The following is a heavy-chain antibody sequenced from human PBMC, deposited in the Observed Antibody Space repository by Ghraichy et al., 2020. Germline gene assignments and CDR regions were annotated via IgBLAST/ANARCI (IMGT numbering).Heavy chain of an antibody. J-gene: IGHJ6*02. CDR3: AKDATVTLYSVMDV. Sequence: SETLSLTCAVSGFSISSSNWWSWVRQPPGKGLEWIGEIYHSGSTNYNPSLKSRFTISEDKSKNQFSLQLSTVTAADTAVYYCAKDATVTLYSVMDVWGQGTTVTVSS. D-gene: IGHD4-17*01. CDR1: GFSISSSNW. V-gene: IGHV4-4*02. CDR2: IYHSGST.